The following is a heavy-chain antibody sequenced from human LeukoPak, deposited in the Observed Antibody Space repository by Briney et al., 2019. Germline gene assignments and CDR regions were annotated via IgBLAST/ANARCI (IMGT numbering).Heavy chain of an antibody. V-gene: IGHV3-23*01. CDR1: GFTSSSFA. Sequence: GGFLILSCAASGFTSSSFAMTWLRQARGKGQEMVSIDTGSGGTKFYADSVKDRFTISSDNTKTTLHLQMNSLRADATADYYGAKRGDSGSYATLDDWGQGALVAVSS. CDR2: DTGSGGTK. J-gene: IGHJ4*02. CDR3: AKRGDSGSYATLDD. D-gene: IGHD1-26*01.